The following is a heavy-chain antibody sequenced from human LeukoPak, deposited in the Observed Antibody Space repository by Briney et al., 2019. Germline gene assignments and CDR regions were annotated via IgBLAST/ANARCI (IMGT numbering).Heavy chain of an antibody. V-gene: IGHV3-7*01. CDR1: GFTFSDYW. D-gene: IGHD1-26*01. CDR3: AKVGAWELQRVFEN. CDR2: VGRDGSEK. Sequence: GGSLRLSCAASGFTFSDYWMTWVRQVPGKGLEWVANVGRDGSEKNYVDSVEGRFTISRDNAKKSLYLEMNSLRVEDTALYYCAKVGAWELQRVFENWGQGTLVTVSS. J-gene: IGHJ4*02.